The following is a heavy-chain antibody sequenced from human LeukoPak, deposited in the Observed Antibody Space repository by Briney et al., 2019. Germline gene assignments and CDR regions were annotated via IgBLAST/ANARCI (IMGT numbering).Heavy chain of an antibody. CDR2: ISNDGRNT. CDR3: AKDLDVAAAAYYFDY. J-gene: IGHJ4*02. Sequence: GGSLRLSCAASGFTLSSYGMHWVRQAPGKGLEWVAVISNDGRNTYYADSVKGRFTISRDNSKNTLYLQMNSLRGEDTALYFCAKDLDVAAAAYYFDYWGQGTQVTVSS. V-gene: IGHV3-30*18. D-gene: IGHD6-13*01. CDR1: GFTLSSYG.